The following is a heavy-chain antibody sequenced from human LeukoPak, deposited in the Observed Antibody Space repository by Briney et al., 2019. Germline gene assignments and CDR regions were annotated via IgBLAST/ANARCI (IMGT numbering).Heavy chain of an antibody. J-gene: IGHJ4*02. CDR3: ARDRTGWASDY. CDR1: GGSISGYY. D-gene: IGHD1-14*01. V-gene: IGHV4-39*07. Sequence: SETLSLTCRVSGGSISGYYWGWIRQPPGKGLGWIGSISYAGITSYNPSLESRVTISLDTSKNLFSLTLTSVTAADTAVYYCARDRTGWASDYWGQGTPVTVSS. CDR2: ISYAGIT.